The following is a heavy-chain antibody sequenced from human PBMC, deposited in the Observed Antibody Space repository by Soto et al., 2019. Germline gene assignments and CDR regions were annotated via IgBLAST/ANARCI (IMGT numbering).Heavy chain of an antibody. CDR3: TRLTDSSLFDP. D-gene: IGHD6-6*01. CDR1: GFTFSGSA. J-gene: IGHJ5*02. Sequence: EVQLVESGGGLVQPGGSLKLSCAASGFTFSGSAMHWVRQASGKGLEWVGRIRSKANSYATAYAASVKGRFTISRDDSKNTAYLQMNSLKTEDTDVYYCTRLTDSSLFDPWGQGTLVTVSS. V-gene: IGHV3-73*02. CDR2: IRSKANSYAT.